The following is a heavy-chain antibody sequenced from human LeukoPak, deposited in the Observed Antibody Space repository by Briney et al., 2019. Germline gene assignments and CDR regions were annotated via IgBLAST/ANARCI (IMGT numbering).Heavy chain of an antibody. CDR1: GYTFTGYY. V-gene: IGHV1-2*02. CDR3: ARGSAITMVRGVIILSVSPHEYYFDY. D-gene: IGHD3-10*01. Sequence: GASVKVSCKASGYTFTGYYMHWVRQAPGQGLEWMGWINPNSGGTNYAQKFQGRVTMTRDTSISTAYMELSRLRSDDTAVYYCARGSAITMVRGVIILSVSPHEYYFDYWGQGTLVTVSS. CDR2: INPNSGGT. J-gene: IGHJ4*02.